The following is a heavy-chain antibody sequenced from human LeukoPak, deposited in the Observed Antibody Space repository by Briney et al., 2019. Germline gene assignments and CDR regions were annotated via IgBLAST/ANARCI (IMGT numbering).Heavy chain of an antibody. D-gene: IGHD3-10*01. CDR2: IYYSGST. Sequence: SETLSLTCTVSGGSISTYYWSWIRQPPGKGLEWVGVIYYSGSTNQNPSLRSRVTISVDTSKNQFSLKLNSVTAADTAVYYCARGPFMVRGPFDYWGQGTLVTVSS. J-gene: IGHJ4*02. CDR1: GGSISTYY. V-gene: IGHV4-59*01. CDR3: ARGPFMVRGPFDY.